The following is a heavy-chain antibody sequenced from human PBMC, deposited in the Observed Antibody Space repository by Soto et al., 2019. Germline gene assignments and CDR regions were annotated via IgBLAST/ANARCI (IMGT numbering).Heavy chain of an antibody. V-gene: IGHV5-51*01. CDR1: GYNFAGYW. D-gene: IGHD1-1*01. CDR3: ARGRVSTRNFHY. Sequence: PGESLKISCKGSGYNFAGYWIAWVRQMPGKGLELMGIIYPSDSDTRYRPSFQGQVTISADKSISSAYLQWSSLRASDTAMYYCARGRVSTRNFHYWGQETPVTVSS. J-gene: IGHJ4*02. CDR2: IYPSDSDT.